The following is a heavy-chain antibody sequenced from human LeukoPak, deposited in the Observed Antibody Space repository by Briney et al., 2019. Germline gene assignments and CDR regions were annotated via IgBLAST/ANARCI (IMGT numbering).Heavy chain of an antibody. CDR2: VSGSGDRM. CDR1: GFTSSSYA. CDR3: AKDQGTAKPRRLDY. D-gene: IGHD5-18*01. Sequence: GGSLRLSCAASGFTSSSYALNWVRQAPGKGLEWVATVSGSGDRMYHADSVKGRFTISRDNSKNTLYLQMNSLRAEDTAVYYCAKDQGTAKPRRLDYWGQGTLVTVSS. J-gene: IGHJ4*02. V-gene: IGHV3-23*01.